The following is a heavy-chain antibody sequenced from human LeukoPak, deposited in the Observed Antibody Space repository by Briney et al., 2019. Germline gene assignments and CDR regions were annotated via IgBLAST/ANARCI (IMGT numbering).Heavy chain of an antibody. CDR2: IRYDGTNK. D-gene: IGHD1-7*01. CDR3: AKRRTGITGTIIDY. Sequence: GGSLRLSCAASGFTFRSYGMHWVRQAPGKGLEWVAFIRYDGTNKYYADSVKGRFTISRDNSKNTLYLQMNSLRAEDTAVYYCAKRRTGITGTIIDYWGQGTLVTVSS. V-gene: IGHV3-30*02. J-gene: IGHJ4*02. CDR1: GFTFRSYG.